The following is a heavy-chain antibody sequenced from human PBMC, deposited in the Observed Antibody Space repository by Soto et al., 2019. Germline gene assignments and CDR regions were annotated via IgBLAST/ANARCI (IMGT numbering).Heavy chain of an antibody. V-gene: IGHV1-24*01. CDR3: ATAMVAVAGPYYYYYGMDV. J-gene: IGHJ6*02. D-gene: IGHD6-19*01. CDR1: GYTLTELS. Sequence: ASVKVSCKVSGYTLTELSIHWVRQAPGKGLEWMGGFDPEDGETIYAQKFQGRVTMTEDTSTDTAYMELSSLRSEDTAVYYCATAMVAVAGPYYYYYGMDVWGQGTTVTVSS. CDR2: FDPEDGET.